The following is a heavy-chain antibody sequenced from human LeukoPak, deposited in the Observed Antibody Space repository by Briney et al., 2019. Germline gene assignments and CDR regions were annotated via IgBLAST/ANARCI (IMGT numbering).Heavy chain of an antibody. Sequence: PSETLSLTCTVSSGSISSGGYFWSWLRQHPGKGLEWIGYIYYSGSAYQNPSLQSRVTISVDTSKNQFSLKLNSVTAADTAVYYCARLYCSGTSCSYGGAFDIWGQGTMVTVSS. D-gene: IGHD2-2*01. V-gene: IGHV4-31*03. CDR1: SGSISSGGYF. CDR3: ARLYCSGTSCSYGGAFDI. CDR2: IYYSGSA. J-gene: IGHJ3*02.